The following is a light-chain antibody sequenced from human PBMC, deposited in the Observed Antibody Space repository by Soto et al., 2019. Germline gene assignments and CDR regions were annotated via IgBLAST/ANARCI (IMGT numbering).Light chain of an antibody. CDR1: SSNIGSNT. Sequence: QSVLTQPPSASGTPGQRVTISCSGSSSNIGSNTVNWYQQLPVTAPTLLMYSNHQRPSGVPDRFSGSKSGTSASLAINGLQAEDEADYYCATWDDSLNARYVFGTGTKLTVL. CDR2: SNH. V-gene: IGLV1-44*01. J-gene: IGLJ1*01. CDR3: ATWDDSLNARYV.